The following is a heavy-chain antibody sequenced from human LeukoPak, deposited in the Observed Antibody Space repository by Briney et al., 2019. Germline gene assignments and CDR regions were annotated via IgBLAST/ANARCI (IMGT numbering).Heavy chain of an antibody. CDR1: GYTFTGYY. J-gene: IGHJ6*03. CDR3: ARGSGTAMVSSYYYYMDA. Sequence: ASVKVSCKASGYTFTGYYMHWARQAPGQGLEWMGWINPNSGGTNYAQKFQGRVTMTRDTSISTAYMELSSLRSEDTAVYYCARGSGTAMVSSYYYYMDAWGKGTTVTISS. D-gene: IGHD5-18*01. V-gene: IGHV1-2*02. CDR2: INPNSGGT.